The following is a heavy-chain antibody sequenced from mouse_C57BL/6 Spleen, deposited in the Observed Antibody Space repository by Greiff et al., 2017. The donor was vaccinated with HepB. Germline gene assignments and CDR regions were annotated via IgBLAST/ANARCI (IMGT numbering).Heavy chain of an antibody. J-gene: IGHJ1*03. Sequence: EVQLVESGGGLVKPGGSLKLSCAASGFTFSSYAMSWVRQTPEKRLEWVATISDGGSYTYYPDNVKGRFTISRDNAKNNLYLQMSHLKSEDTAMYYCARERVNWDWYFDVWGTGTTVTVSS. D-gene: IGHD4-1*01. CDR1: GFTFSSYA. CDR3: ARERVNWDWYFDV. CDR2: ISDGGSYT. V-gene: IGHV5-4*01.